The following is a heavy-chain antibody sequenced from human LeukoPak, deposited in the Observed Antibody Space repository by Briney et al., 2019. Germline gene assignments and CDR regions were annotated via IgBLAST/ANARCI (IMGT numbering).Heavy chain of an antibody. V-gene: IGHV4-61*02. CDR3: ARQGAAAYQTSRLNWFDP. J-gene: IGHJ5*02. Sequence: SETLSLTCTVSGGSISSGSYYWSWIRQPAGKGLEWIGRIYTSGSTNYNPSLKSRVTISVDTSKNQFSLKLSSVTAADTAVYYCARQGAAAYQTSRLNWFDPWGQGTLVTVSS. CDR1: GGSISSGSYY. D-gene: IGHD6-13*01. CDR2: IYTSGST.